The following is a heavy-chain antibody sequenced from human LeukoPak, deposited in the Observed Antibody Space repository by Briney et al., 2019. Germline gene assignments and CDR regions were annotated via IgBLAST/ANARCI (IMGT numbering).Heavy chain of an antibody. Sequence: PSETLSLTCTVSGGSISSYYWSWIRQPPGKGLEWIGYIYYSGSTNYNPSLKSRVTISVDTSKNQFSLKLSSVTAADTAVYYCARGTVEMATIPDYWGQETLVTVSS. CDR1: GGSISSYY. CDR3: ARGTVEMATIPDY. CDR2: IYYSGST. J-gene: IGHJ4*02. D-gene: IGHD5-24*01. V-gene: IGHV4-59*01.